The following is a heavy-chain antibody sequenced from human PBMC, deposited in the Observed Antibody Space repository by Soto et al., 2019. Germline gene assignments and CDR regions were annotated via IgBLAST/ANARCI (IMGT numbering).Heavy chain of an antibody. Sequence: SVKVSCKASGGTFSSYAISWVREAPGQGLEWMGGIIPIFGTANYAQKFQGRVTITADKSTSTAYMELSSLRSEDTAVYYCARLHSSGWWYYFDYWGQGTLVTVSS. D-gene: IGHD6-19*01. CDR3: ARLHSSGWWYYFDY. J-gene: IGHJ4*02. V-gene: IGHV1-69*06. CDR1: GGTFSSYA. CDR2: IIPIFGTA.